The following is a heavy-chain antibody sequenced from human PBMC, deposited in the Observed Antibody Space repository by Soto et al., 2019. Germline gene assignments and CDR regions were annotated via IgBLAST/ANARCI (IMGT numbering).Heavy chain of an antibody. CDR2: ISRDGTNK. J-gene: IGHJ4*01. V-gene: IGHV3-30*04. D-gene: IGHD3-10*01. Sequence: QVQVVESGGGVVQPGRSLRLSCAASGFTFSRYAIHWVRQAPGKGLEWVAVISRDGTNKYYVDSVKGRFTISRDNSRNTLYLQMNSLRHEDAAVYYCARSRSGAVADSFDFCGHGTLVTVSS. CDR3: ARSRSGAVADSFDF. CDR1: GFTFSRYA.